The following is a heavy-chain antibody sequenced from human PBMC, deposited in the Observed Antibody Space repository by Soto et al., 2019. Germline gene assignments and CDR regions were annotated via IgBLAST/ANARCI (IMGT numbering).Heavy chain of an antibody. CDR1: CDTFFTYD. CDR3: ARHHGPTTSENWFDP. D-gene: IGHD5-12*01. V-gene: IGHV1-18*01. J-gene: IGHJ5*02. CDR2: ISTYSGDT. Sequence: ASVKVSCNASCDTFFTYDISWVRQSPEQGLEWMGWISTYSGDTKYAQKFRGRVTMTTDTSTTTAYLELRSLRSDDKAVYYCARHHGPTTSENWFDPWGQGTLVTIYS.